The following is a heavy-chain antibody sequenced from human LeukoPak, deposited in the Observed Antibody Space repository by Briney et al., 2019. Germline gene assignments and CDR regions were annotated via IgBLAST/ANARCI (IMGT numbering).Heavy chain of an antibody. D-gene: IGHD6-19*01. CDR1: GFTLSNYD. CDR2: IWFDGSNK. CDR3: ASSAGALIDC. Sequence: GGSLRLSCAASGFTLSNYDMHWVRQAPGKGLEWVAVIWFDGSNKFYADSVKGRFTISRDNSKNTLYLQMNSLRAEDTAVYYCASSAGALIDCWGQGTLVIVSS. V-gene: IGHV3-33*01. J-gene: IGHJ4*02.